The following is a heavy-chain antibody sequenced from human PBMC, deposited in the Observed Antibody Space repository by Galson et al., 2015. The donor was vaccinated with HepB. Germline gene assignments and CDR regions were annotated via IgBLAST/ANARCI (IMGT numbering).Heavy chain of an antibody. D-gene: IGHD3-16*01. CDR1: GFTFSNYA. Sequence: SLRLSCAASGFTFSNYAMAWVRQAPGKGLEWVSAISDIGATYYADSVKGRFTISRDNSKNTVFLQMSTLRAEDTAVYYCVKDTSYALDYWGQGTLVTGSS. J-gene: IGHJ4*02. CDR2: ISDIGAT. V-gene: IGHV3-23*01. CDR3: VKDTSYALDY.